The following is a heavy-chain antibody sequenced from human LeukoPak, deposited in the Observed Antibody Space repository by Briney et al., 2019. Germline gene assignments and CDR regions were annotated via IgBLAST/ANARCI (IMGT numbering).Heavy chain of an antibody. J-gene: IGHJ6*04. V-gene: IGHV4-34*01. Sequence: PETLSLTPAVSLGSLRGYYWSWIPEPPGEGLGWIGEINHSGSTNYNPSLKSRVTISVDTSKNQFSLKLSSVTAADTAVYYCASTRRDFYGMDVWGKGTTVSVP. CDR2: INHSGST. CDR1: LGSLRGYY. CDR3: ASTRRDFYGMDV. D-gene: IGHD3-3*01.